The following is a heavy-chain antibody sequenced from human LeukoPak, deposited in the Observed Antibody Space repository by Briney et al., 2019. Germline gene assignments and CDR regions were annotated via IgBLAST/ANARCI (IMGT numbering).Heavy chain of an antibody. V-gene: IGHV4-34*01. J-gene: IGHJ6*03. CDR1: GGSFSGYY. D-gene: IGHD3-10*01. CDR2: INHSGST. Sequence: SETLSLTCAVYGGSFSGYYWSWIRQPPGKGLEWIGEINHSGSTNYNPSLKSRVTISVDTSKNQFSLKLSSVTAADTAVYYCAAGTYYYGSGSYKDYYYFMDVWGKGTTVTISS. CDR3: AAGTYYYGSGSYKDYYYFMDV.